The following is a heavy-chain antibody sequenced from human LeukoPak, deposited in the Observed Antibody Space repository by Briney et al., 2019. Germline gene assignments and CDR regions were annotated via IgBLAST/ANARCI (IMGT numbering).Heavy chain of an antibody. D-gene: IGHD2-21*01. V-gene: IGHV1-69*13. CDR3: ARDLVGSHTGYSSGAWDY. J-gene: IGHJ4*02. CDR1: GGTFSNYA. Sequence: VASVKVSCKASGGTFSNYAISWVRQAPGQGLEWMGGIIPLFDTADYAQKFQGRLTITADESTSTAYMELSSLRPEDTAVYYCARDLVGSHTGYSSGAWDYWGQGTLVTVSS. CDR2: IIPLFDTA.